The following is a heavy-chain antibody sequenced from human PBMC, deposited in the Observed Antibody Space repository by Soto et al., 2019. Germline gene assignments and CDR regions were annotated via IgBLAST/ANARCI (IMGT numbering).Heavy chain of an antibody. CDR3: ARDRGYPDSFDI. V-gene: IGHV5-10-1*01. D-gene: IGHD3-10*01. CDR1: GYSITSQW. Sequence: GESLKISCKGSGYSITSQWISWVRQMPGKGLEWMGRIDPSDAYINYSPSLQGHVTISADNSISTAYLQWSSLKASDTAMYYCARDRGYPDSFDIWGQGTMVTVSS. J-gene: IGHJ3*02. CDR2: IDPSDAYI.